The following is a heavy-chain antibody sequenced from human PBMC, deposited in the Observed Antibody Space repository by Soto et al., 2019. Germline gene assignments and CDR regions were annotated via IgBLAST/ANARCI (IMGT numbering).Heavy chain of an antibody. CDR3: ARDNWNDRWTYVFAGGGDAFDI. J-gene: IGHJ3*02. Sequence: QVQLVQSGAEVKKPGASVKVSCKASGYTFTSYGISWVRQAPGQGLEWMGWISAYNGNTNYAQKLQGRVTMTTDTATSTAYMELRSLRSDDTAVYYCARDNWNDRWTYVFAGGGDAFDIWGQGTMVTVSS. V-gene: IGHV1-18*01. D-gene: IGHD1-20*01. CDR1: GYTFTSYG. CDR2: ISAYNGNT.